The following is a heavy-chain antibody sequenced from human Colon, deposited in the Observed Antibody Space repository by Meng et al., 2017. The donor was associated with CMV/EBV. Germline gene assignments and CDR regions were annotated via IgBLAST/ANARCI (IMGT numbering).Heavy chain of an antibody. J-gene: IGHJ4*02. V-gene: IGHV3-30*04. CDR3: ARDVEWGDFWSGSYPDY. D-gene: IGHD3-3*01. Sequence: GESLKISCAASGFTFSSYAMHWVRQAPGKGLEWVAVISYDGSNKYYADSVKGRFTISRDNSKNTLYLQMNSLGAEDTAVYYCARDVEWGDFWSGSYPDYWGQGTLVTVSS. CDR1: GFTFSSYA. CDR2: ISYDGSNK.